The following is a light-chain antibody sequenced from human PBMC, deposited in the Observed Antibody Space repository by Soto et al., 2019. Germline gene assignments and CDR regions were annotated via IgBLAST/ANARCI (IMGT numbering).Light chain of an antibody. CDR1: QSISSW. Sequence: DIQMTQSPSTLSASVGDRVTITCRASQSISSWLAWYQQKPGKAPKLLIYAASSLESGVPSRFSGSGSGTAFTLTSSSLQPDDFATYYCQQYKRYPWTFGQGTKVEIK. CDR3: QQYKRYPWT. J-gene: IGKJ1*01. V-gene: IGKV1-5*01. CDR2: AAS.